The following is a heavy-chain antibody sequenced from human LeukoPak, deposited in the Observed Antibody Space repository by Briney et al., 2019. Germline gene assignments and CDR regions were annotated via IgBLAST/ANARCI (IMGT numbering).Heavy chain of an antibody. CDR3: AKDGAVRGVMPYYFDY. J-gene: IGHJ4*02. D-gene: IGHD3-10*01. Sequence: GGSLRLSCAASGFTFSNHGMHWVRQAPGKGLEWVAVISYDGSNKYYTDSVKGRFTISRDNSKNTLYLQMNSLRAEDTAVYYCAKDGAVRGVMPYYFDYWGQGTLSPSPQ. V-gene: IGHV3-30*18. CDR1: GFTFSNHG. CDR2: ISYDGSNK.